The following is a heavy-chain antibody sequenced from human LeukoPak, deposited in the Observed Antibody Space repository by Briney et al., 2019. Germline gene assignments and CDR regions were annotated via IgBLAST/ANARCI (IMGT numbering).Heavy chain of an antibody. V-gene: IGHV3-30*02. CDR3: ARGAWTAYYLDY. D-gene: IGHD3/OR15-3a*01. CDR1: GFTFSSYG. J-gene: IGHJ4*02. CDR2: IRYDGSNM. Sequence: HPGGSLRLSCAASGFTFSSYGMHWVRQAPGKGLEWVALIRYDGSNMYYADSVKGRFTISRDNSKNTLYLQMNSLRAEDTAVYYCARGAWTAYYLDYWGQGTLVTVSS.